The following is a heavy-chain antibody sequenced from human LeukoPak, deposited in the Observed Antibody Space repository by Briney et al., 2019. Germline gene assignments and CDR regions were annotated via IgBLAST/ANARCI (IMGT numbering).Heavy chain of an antibody. D-gene: IGHD3-22*01. CDR3: ARGGGYQNYYDSSGYYPGPELADY. J-gene: IGHJ4*02. CDR2: ISYDGNNK. CDR1: GFTFSSYA. V-gene: IGHV3-30-3*01. Sequence: GGSLRLSCAASGFTFSSYAMHWVRQAPGKGLEWVAVISYDGNNKYYADSVKGRFTISRDNSKNTLYLQMNSLRAEDTAVYYCARGGGYQNYYDSSGYYPGPELADYWGQGTLVTVSS.